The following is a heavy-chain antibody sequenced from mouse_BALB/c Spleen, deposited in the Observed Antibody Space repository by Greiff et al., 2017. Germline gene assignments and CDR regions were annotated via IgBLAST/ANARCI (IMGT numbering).Heavy chain of an antibody. V-gene: IGHV2-2*02. CDR2: IWSGGST. J-gene: IGHJ4*01. CDR1: GFSLTSYG. CDR3: ARRTGLGLYYAMDY. Sequence: VQLQESGPGLVQPSQSLSITCTVSGFSLTSYGVHWVRQSPGKGLEWLGVIWSGGSTDYNAAFISRLSISKDNSKSQVFFKMNSLQANDTAIYYCARRTGLGLYYAMDYWGQGTSVTVSS. D-gene: IGHD4-1*01.